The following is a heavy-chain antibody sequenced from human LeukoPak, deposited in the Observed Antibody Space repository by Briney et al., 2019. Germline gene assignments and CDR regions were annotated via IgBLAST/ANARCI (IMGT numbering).Heavy chain of an antibody. Sequence: SETLSLTCTVSGGSISSSSYYWGWIRQPPGKGLEWIGSIYHSGSTYYNPSLKSRVTISVDTSKNQFSLNLSSVTAADTAVYYCARGDNWFDPWGQGTLVTVSS. CDR3: ARGDNWFDP. CDR1: GGSISSSSYY. J-gene: IGHJ5*02. CDR2: IYHSGST. V-gene: IGHV4-39*07.